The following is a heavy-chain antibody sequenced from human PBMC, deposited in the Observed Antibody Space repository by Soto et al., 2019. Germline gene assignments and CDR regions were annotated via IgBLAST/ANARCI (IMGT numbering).Heavy chain of an antibody. J-gene: IGHJ6*02. V-gene: IGHV4-39*01. D-gene: IGHD2-2*01. Sequence: SETLSLTCAVSGGSISSATYSWGWIRQPPGKGMEWIGTFYYSGSTHYNPSLESRVTISVDTSKNQFSLKVSPLTAADTAVYYCARLGGYCSTSCYGYYGMDVWGQGTTVTVSS. CDR2: FYYSGST. CDR1: GGSISSATYS. CDR3: ARLGGYCSTSCYGYYGMDV.